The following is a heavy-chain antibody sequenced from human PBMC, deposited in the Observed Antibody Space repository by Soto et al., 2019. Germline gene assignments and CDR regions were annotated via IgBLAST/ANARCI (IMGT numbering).Heavy chain of an antibody. CDR1: GGSISSYY. D-gene: IGHD2-15*01. J-gene: IGHJ4*02. CDR2: IYYSGST. Sequence: QVQLQESGPGLVKPSETLSLTCTVSGGSISSYYWLWIRQPPGKGLEWIGYIYYSGSTNYNPSLKPRVTISVDTSKNPFYLKLSSVTAADTAVYYCARRYGGTFDYWGQGTLVTVSS. V-gene: IGHV4-59*08. CDR3: ARRYGGTFDY.